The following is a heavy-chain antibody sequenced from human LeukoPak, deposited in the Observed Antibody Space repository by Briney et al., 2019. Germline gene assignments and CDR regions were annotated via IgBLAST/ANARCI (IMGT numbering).Heavy chain of an antibody. CDR3: AKRAAIAVAGTFHFDY. D-gene: IGHD6-19*01. V-gene: IGHV3-30-3*02. J-gene: IGHJ4*02. CDR1: GFTFSSYA. Sequence: GGSLRLSCAASGFTFSSYAMHWVRQAPGKGLEWVAVISYDGSNKYYADSVKGRFTISRDNSKNTLYLQMSSLRADDTAVYYCAKRAAIAVAGTFHFDYWGQGTLVTVSS. CDR2: ISYDGSNK.